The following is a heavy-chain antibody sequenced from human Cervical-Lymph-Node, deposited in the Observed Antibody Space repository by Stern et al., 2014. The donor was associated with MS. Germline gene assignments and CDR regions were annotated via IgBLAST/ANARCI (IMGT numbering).Heavy chain of an antibody. V-gene: IGHV3-21*01. CDR3: ARADVVVITDY. Sequence: EVQLVESGGGLVKPGGSLRLSCAASGFTFSSYSMNWVRQAPGKGLEWVSSISSSSSYIYYADSGKGRFTISRDNAKNSLYLQMNSLRAEDTAVYYCARADVVVITDYWGQGTLVTVSS. CDR1: GFTFSSYS. CDR2: ISSSSSYI. J-gene: IGHJ4*02. D-gene: IGHD3-22*01.